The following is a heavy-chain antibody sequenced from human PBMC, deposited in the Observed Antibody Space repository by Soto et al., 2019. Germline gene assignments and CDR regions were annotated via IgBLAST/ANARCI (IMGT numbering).Heavy chain of an antibody. CDR1: GAPISSYY. J-gene: IGHJ4*01. V-gene: IGHV4-59*01. D-gene: IGHD5-18*01. CDR3: AREEYNYGYYFDY. Sequence: QVQLQESGPGLVRPSETLSLSCIVSGAPISSYYWSWIRQPPGKGLEWIGYISYSGDTSYNPSLKSRVXXSXDXXKNQFSLNLSSVTAADTAVYYCAREEYNYGYYFDYWGHGTLVTVSS. CDR2: ISYSGDT.